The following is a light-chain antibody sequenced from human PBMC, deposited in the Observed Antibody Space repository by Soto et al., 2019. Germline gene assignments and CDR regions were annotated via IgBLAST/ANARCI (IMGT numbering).Light chain of an antibody. CDR1: SSDVGSYNL. CDR3: SSYAGSGTSDVV. J-gene: IGLJ2*01. Sequence: QSVLTQPASVSGSPGQSITISCTGTSSDVGSYNLVSWYQHHPGNAPKLMIYEGSKRPSGVSDRFSGSKSGNTASLTISGLQAEDEADYYCSSYAGSGTSDVVFGGGTKLTVL. V-gene: IGLV2-23*01. CDR2: EGS.